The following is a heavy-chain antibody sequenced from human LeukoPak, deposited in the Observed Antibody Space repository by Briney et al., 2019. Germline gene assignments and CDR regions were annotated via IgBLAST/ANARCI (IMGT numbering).Heavy chain of an antibody. V-gene: IGHV3-23*01. D-gene: IGHD6-13*01. CDR2: ISSNSGTT. CDR3: AKRVHSASWYAAFDY. CDR1: GSSFTNYV. J-gene: IGHJ4*02. Sequence: PGRSLRLSCAASGSSFTNYVMTWVRQAPGKGLEWVSGISSNSGTTYYADSVKGRFTISRDNSKNTLYLQMNSLRAEDTAVYYCAKRVHSASWYAAFDYWGQGTLVTVSS.